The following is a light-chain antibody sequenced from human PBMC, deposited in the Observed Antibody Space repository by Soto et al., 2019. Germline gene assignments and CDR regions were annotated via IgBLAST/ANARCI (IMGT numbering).Light chain of an antibody. CDR2: DVS. CDR1: QSVSSY. V-gene: IGKV3-11*01. CDR3: QQRGT. J-gene: IGKJ4*01. Sequence: EFVLTQSPATRSLSPVERATLSFRASQSVSSYLAWYQQKPGQAPRLLIYDVSNRATGIPARFSGSGSGTDFTLTISSLEPEDFAVYYCQQRGTFGGGTKVDIK.